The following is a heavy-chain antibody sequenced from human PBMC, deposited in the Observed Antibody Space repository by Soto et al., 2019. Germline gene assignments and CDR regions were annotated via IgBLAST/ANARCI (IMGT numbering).Heavy chain of an antibody. Sequence: SVKVSCKASGFTFTSSAVQWVRQARGQRLEWIGWIVVGSAKTNYAPKFQERVTITVDMSTSTAYMELSSLRSDDTALYYCAGLGSSAVDHWGQGTLVTVSS. CDR1: GFTFTSSA. CDR3: AGLGSSAVDH. J-gene: IGHJ4*02. CDR2: IVVGSAKT. V-gene: IGHV1-58*01. D-gene: IGHD7-27*01.